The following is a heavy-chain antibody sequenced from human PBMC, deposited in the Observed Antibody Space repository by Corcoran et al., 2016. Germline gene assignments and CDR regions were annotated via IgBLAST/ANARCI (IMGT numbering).Heavy chain of an antibody. Sequence: QLQLQESGPGLVKPSETLSLTCTVSGGSISSSSYYWGWIRQPPGKGLEWIGSIYYSGSTYYNPSLKSRVTISVDTSKNQFSLKLSSVTAADTAVDYCGRIQWLRFPPVTKRTMGGMDVWGQGTTVTVSS. CDR3: GRIQWLRFPPVTKRTMGGMDV. CDR2: IYYSGST. CDR1: GGSISSSSYY. D-gene: IGHD5-12*01. J-gene: IGHJ6*02. V-gene: IGHV4-39*01.